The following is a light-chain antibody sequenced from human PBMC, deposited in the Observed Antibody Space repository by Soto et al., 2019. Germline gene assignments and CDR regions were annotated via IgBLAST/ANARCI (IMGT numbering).Light chain of an antibody. V-gene: IGKV3-11*01. J-gene: IGKJ4*01. CDR3: QQRSNWPPVT. CDR2: DAS. Sequence: IVLTQSQTTLSLSPGRRSTLSCRASQSVSNYLAWYQQKPGQAPRLIXYDASNRASGIPARFSGSGSGTDFTLTISSLDPEDFAVYYCQQRSNWPPVTFGGGTKVDIK. CDR1: QSVSNY.